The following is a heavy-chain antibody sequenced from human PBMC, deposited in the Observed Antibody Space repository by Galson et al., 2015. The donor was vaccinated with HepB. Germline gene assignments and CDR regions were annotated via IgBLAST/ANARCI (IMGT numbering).Heavy chain of an antibody. V-gene: IGHV1-18*01. CDR2: ISAYNGNT. CDR3: AVLGYCSSTSCFEFDY. CDR1: GYTFTSYG. Sequence: SVKVSCKASGYTFTSYGISWVRQAPGQGLEWMGWISAYNGNTNYAQKLQGRVTMTTDTSTSTAYMELRSLRSDDTAVYYCAVLGYCSSTSCFEFDYWAREPWSPSPQ. D-gene: IGHD2-2*01. J-gene: IGHJ4*02.